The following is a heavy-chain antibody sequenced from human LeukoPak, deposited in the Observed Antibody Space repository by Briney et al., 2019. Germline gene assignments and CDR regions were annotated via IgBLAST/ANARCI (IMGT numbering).Heavy chain of an antibody. CDR1: GFTFSSYG. CDR3: ARALHFEGFGPFDY. CDR2: IWYDGSNK. D-gene: IGHD3-16*01. V-gene: IGHV3-33*01. Sequence: PGGSLRLSCAASGFTFSSYGMHWVRKAPGKGLEWVAVIWYDGSNKYYADSVKGRFTISRDNSKNTLYLQMNSLRAEDTAVYYCARALHFEGFGPFDYWGQGTLVTVSS. J-gene: IGHJ4*02.